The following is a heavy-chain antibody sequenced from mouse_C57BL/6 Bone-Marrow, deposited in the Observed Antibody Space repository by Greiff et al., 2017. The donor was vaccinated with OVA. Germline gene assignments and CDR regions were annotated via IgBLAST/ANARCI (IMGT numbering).Heavy chain of an antibody. Sequence: EVKLQESVAELVRPGASVKLSCTASGFNIKNTYMHWVKQRPEQGLEWIGRIDPANDNTKYAPKFQGKATMTADTSSNTAYLQLSSLSSEDTAVYCCARGNFGSSFYAMDYWGKGTSVTVSS. CDR3: ARGNFGSSFYAMDY. CDR2: IDPANDNT. D-gene: IGHD1-1*01. J-gene: IGHJ4*01. V-gene: IGHV14-3*01. CDR1: GFNIKNTY.